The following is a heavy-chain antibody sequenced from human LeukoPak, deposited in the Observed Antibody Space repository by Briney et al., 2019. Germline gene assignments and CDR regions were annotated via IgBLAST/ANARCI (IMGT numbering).Heavy chain of an antibody. Sequence: PGGSLRLSCAASGFTFYTYSMNWVRQAPGKGLEWVSVMSADSATTFYADSVKGRFTISRDNAKNTVFLQMSSLRAEDTALYYCARKSASGNYPLDYWGQGTLVTVSS. CDR2: MSADSATT. V-gene: IGHV3-23*01. D-gene: IGHD3-10*01. CDR3: ARKSASGNYPLDY. CDR1: GFTFYTYS. J-gene: IGHJ4*02.